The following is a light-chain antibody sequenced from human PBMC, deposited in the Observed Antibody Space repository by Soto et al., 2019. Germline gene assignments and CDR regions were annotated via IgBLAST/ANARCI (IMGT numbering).Light chain of an antibody. CDR2: DVS. V-gene: IGLV2-14*01. Sequence: ALTQPASVSGSPGQSITISCTGTSSDVGGYNYVSWYQRHPGKAPKLMIYDVSNRPSGVSNRFSGSKSGNTASLTISGLQAEDEADYYCSSYTSGSTYVFGTGTKVTVL. CDR1: SSDVGGYNY. CDR3: SSYTSGSTYV. J-gene: IGLJ1*01.